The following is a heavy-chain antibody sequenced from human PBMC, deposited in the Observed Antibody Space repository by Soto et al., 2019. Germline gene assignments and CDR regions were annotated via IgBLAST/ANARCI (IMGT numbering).Heavy chain of an antibody. CDR3: AKSSSRYYYGSGSYTDY. Sequence: GGSLRLSCAGSGFTFRSYWMSWVRQAPGKGLEWVANINQDGSDKFYMDSMKGRFTISRDNAENSLYLQMNSLRAEDTAVYYCAKSSSRYYYGSGSYTDYWGQGTLVTVSS. J-gene: IGHJ4*02. CDR1: GFTFRSYW. V-gene: IGHV3-7*03. CDR2: INQDGSDK. D-gene: IGHD3-10*01.